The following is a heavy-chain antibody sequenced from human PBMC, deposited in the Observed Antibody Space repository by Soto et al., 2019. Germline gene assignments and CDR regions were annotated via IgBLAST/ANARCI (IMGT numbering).Heavy chain of an antibody. CDR1: GFTFSSYA. D-gene: IGHD3-22*01. J-gene: IGHJ4*02. CDR2: VSGSGGTT. CDR3: PKLYYYDSRPRKYFDY. V-gene: IGHV3-23*01. Sequence: EVQLLESGGGLVQPGGSVRLSCAASGFTFSSYAMSWVRQAPGKGLEWVSAVSGSGGTTYYADSVKGRFTISRDNSKNTVYLQLNSLRVEDTAVYYCPKLYYYDSRPRKYFDYWGQGTLVIVSS.